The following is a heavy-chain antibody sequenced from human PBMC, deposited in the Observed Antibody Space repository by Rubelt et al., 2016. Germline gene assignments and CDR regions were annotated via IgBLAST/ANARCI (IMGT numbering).Heavy chain of an antibody. V-gene: IGHV4-4*02. CDR1: GGSITSNNW. D-gene: IGHD6-19*01. Sequence: QVQLQESGPGLVKPSGTLSLTCAVSGGSITSNNWWSWVRQSPGKGLEWIGEISHSGSTNYNPSLKSRVTISVDKSKIQFSRKLNLVTAADTAVYYCAREGSSGWSWMDVWGQGTTVTVSS. CDR2: ISHSGST. J-gene: IGHJ6*02. CDR3: AREGSSGWSWMDV.